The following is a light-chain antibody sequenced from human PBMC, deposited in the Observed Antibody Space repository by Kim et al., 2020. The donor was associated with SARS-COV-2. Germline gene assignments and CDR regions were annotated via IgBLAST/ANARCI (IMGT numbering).Light chain of an antibody. J-gene: IGKJ4*01. CDR3: QQRNSWPPAVT. CDR2: DAY. V-gene: IGKV3-11*01. Sequence: PGDRATLSCRASQNIDTYLAWYQQRPGQAPRLLVYDAYNRATGVPDRFSGSGSGTDFTLTISSLEPEDFSIYYCQQRNSWPPAVTFGGGTKVDIK. CDR1: QNIDTY.